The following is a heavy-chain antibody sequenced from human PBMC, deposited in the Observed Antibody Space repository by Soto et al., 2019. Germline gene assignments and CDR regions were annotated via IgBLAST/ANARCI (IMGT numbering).Heavy chain of an antibody. CDR1: GFTLSSYW. J-gene: IGHJ4*02. CDR3: ARRYCCSTSCSHSDN. CDR2: IKSDGSST. Sequence: GGSLRLSCAASGFTLSSYWMNWVRQAPGKGLVWVSLIKSDGSSTSYADSVKGRFTISRDNAKNTLYLQMNSLRAEDTAVYYWARRYCCSTSCSHSDNWGQGTLATV. D-gene: IGHD2-2*01. V-gene: IGHV3-74*01.